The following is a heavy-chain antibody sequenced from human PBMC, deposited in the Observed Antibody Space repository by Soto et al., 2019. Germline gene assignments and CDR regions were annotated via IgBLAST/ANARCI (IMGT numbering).Heavy chain of an antibody. CDR1: GFTFSNAW. Sequence: PGGSLRLSCAASGFTFSNAWMSWVRQAPGKGLEWVGRIKSKTDGGTTDYAAPVKGRFTISRDDSKNTLYLQMNSLKTEDTAVYYCTTRGRGYSGYEGSPHRVGRFDYWGQGTLVTVSS. V-gene: IGHV3-15*01. D-gene: IGHD5-12*01. J-gene: IGHJ4*02. CDR2: IKSKTDGGTT. CDR3: TTRGRGYSGYEGSPHRVGRFDY.